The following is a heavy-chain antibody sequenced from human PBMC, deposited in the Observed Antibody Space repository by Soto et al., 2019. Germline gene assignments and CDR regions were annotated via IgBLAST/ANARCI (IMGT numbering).Heavy chain of an antibody. D-gene: IGHD2-2*01. V-gene: IGHV3-23*01. J-gene: IGHJ3*02. CDR3: AKFYCISTMCQAPAAKSTGGFEI. CDR1: GFTFSSYA. CDR2: ISGSGVST. Sequence: EPQLLESGGGLGHPGGSLRLSCAASGFTFSSYAMSWVRQVPGKGLEWVAAISGSGVSTYYADSVRGRSTISRDNSKKTVDLQMNSLRAEDTAVYYCAKFYCISTMCQAPAAKSTGGFEIWGQGTLVTVSS.